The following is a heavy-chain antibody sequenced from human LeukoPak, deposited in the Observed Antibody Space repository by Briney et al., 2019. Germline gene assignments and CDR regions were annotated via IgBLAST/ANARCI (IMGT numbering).Heavy chain of an antibody. CDR1: GFPLSSYA. Sequence: GGSLRLSCAVSGFPLSSYAMSWVRQAPGKGLEWVSAISGSGGSTYYADSVKGRFTISRDNSKNTLYLQMNSLRAEDTAVYYCAELGITMIGGVWGKGTTVTISS. V-gene: IGHV3-23*01. D-gene: IGHD3-10*02. CDR3: AELGITMIGGV. J-gene: IGHJ6*04. CDR2: ISGSGGST.